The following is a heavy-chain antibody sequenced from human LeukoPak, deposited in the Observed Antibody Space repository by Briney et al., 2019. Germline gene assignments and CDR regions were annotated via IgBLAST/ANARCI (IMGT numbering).Heavy chain of an antibody. J-gene: IGHJ2*01. CDR1: GITFSSYA. V-gene: IGHV3-23*01. CDR3: ALTVTTDWYFDL. Sequence: GGSLRLSCAASGITFSSYAMSWVRQAPGKGLEWVSAISGSGGSTYYADSVKGRFTISRDNSKNTLYLQMNSLRAEDTAVYYCALTVTTDWYFDLWGRGTLVTVSS. CDR2: ISGSGGST. D-gene: IGHD4-17*01.